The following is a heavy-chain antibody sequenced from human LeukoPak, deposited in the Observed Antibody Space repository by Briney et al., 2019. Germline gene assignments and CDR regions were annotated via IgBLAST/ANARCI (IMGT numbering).Heavy chain of an antibody. CDR1: GGTFSSYA. Sequence: SVKVSCKASGGTFSSYAISWVRQAPGQGLEWVGGIIPIFGTANYAQKFQGRVTITADESTSTAYMELSSLRSEDTAVYYCAKGRYYYDSSGYYELDYWGQGTLVTVSS. V-gene: IGHV1-69*13. J-gene: IGHJ4*02. CDR3: AKGRYYYDSSGYYELDY. D-gene: IGHD3-22*01. CDR2: IIPIFGTA.